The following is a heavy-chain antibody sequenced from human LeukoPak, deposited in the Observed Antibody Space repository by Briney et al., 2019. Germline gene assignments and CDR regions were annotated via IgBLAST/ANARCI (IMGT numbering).Heavy chain of an antibody. D-gene: IGHD5-24*01. CDR2: MSYMGNT. CDR3: ARARDDYINNLFDP. J-gene: IGHJ5*02. V-gene: IGHV4-39*07. CDR1: GGSVSSCIYY. Sequence: SETLSLTCTVSGGSVSSCIYYWGWIPQPPGKGLEWIGSMSYMGNTYYIPSLKSRASISVDTSKNQFSLKLSSVTAADTAVYYCARARDDYINNLFDPWGQGTLVTVSS.